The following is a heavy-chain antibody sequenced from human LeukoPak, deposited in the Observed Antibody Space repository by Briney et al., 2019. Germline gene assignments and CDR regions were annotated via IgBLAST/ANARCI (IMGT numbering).Heavy chain of an antibody. J-gene: IGHJ4*02. D-gene: IGHD3-3*01. CDR2: ISYDGSNK. Sequence: QPGGSLRLSCAASGFTFSSYAMHWVRQAPGKGLEWVAVISYDGSNKYYADSVKGRFTISRDNSKNTLYLQMNSLRAEDTAVYYCARSYDFWSGYYPIDYWGQGTLVTVSS. CDR1: GFTFSSYA. V-gene: IGHV3-30*04. CDR3: ARSYDFWSGYYPIDY.